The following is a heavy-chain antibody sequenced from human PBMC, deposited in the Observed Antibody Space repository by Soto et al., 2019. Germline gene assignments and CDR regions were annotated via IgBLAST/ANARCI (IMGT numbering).Heavy chain of an antibody. CDR1: EVSISSGGYY. V-gene: IGHV4-31*03. Sequence: QVQLQESGPRLVKPSQTLSLTCTVSEVSISSGGYYWSWHSQHRGKGLEWIGYIYYSGSTYYNPSLKSRVTISVDTSKNQFSLKLSSVTAADTAVYSCARGPTTHSSSWTDFDYWGQGTLVTVSS. D-gene: IGHD6-13*01. CDR2: IYYSGST. J-gene: IGHJ4*02. CDR3: ARGPTTHSSSWTDFDY.